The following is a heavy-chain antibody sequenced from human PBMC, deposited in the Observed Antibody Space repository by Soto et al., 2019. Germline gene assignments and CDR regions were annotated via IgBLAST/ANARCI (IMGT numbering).Heavy chain of an antibody. J-gene: IGHJ6*02. V-gene: IGHV1-2*02. CDR2: INPNSGGT. CDR1: GYTFTGYY. CDR3: ARSMITFGGVIVKYYYYGMDV. Sequence: ASVKVSCKASGYTFTGYYMHWVRQAPGQGLEWMGWINPNSGGTNYAQKFQGRVTMTRDTSISTAYMELSRLRSDDTAVYYCARSMITFGGVIVKYYYYGMDVWGQGTTVTVSS. D-gene: IGHD3-16*02.